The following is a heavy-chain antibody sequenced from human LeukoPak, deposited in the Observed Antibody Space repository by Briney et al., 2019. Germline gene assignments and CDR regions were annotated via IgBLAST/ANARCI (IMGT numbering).Heavy chain of an antibody. CDR2: ISINGDNT. Sequence: AGSLRFSCSVGAFTFSTYVMHWVRQAPGKGLEYVLVISINGDNTYYADSVEGRFTISSENSKNTLYRQMSSLRADDSAVYYCARGTGYWGQGTLVTVSS. D-gene: IGHD3/OR15-3a*01. CDR3: ARGTGY. V-gene: IGHV3-64D*06. CDR1: AFTFSTYV. J-gene: IGHJ4*02.